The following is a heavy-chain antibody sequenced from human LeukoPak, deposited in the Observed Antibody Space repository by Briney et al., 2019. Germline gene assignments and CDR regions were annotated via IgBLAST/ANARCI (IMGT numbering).Heavy chain of an antibody. CDR2: INPNSGGT. D-gene: IGHD5-12*01. CDR1: GYSFTNYY. V-gene: IGHV1-2*02. J-gene: IGHJ6*02. CDR3: ARDGENSYGYMGYYGMDV. Sequence: ASVKVSCKASGYSFTNYYIHWVRQAPGQRLEWMGWINPNSGGTNYAQKFQGRVTMTRDTSISTAYMELSRLRSDDTAVYFCARDGENSYGYMGYYGMDVWGQGTTVTVSS.